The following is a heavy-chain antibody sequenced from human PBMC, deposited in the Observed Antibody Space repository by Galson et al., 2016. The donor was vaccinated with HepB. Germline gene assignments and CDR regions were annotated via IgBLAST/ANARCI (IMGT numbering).Heavy chain of an antibody. CDR1: W. J-gene: IGHJ4*02. V-gene: IGHV4-61*02. CDR3: ARSDYFYDTSVLVD. Sequence: WWIWVRQPAGRGLEWIGRIFISGSTDYTPSLKSRVTISVDSSKNQYSLKLNSVTAADTAVYYCARSDYFYDTSVLVDWGQGALVTVSS. D-gene: IGHD3-22*01. CDR2: IFISGST.